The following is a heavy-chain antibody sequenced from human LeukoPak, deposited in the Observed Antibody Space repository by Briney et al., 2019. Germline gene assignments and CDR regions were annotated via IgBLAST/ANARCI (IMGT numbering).Heavy chain of an antibody. V-gene: IGHV3-23*01. CDR3: AKAGWLSYYFDY. D-gene: IGHD6-19*01. CDR1: GFTLRSYA. CDR2: ISGSGGST. Sequence: PGGSLRLSCAASGFTLRSYAMSWVRQAPGKGLECVSTISGSGGSTDYADSVKGRFTISRDNSKNTLYLQMNSLRAEDTAVYYCAKAGWLSYYFDYWGQGTLVTVSS. J-gene: IGHJ4*02.